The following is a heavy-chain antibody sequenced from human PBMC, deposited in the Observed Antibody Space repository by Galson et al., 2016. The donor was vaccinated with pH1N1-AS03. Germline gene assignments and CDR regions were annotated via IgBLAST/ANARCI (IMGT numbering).Heavy chain of an antibody. D-gene: IGHD6-13*01. CDR1: GFTFRNYA. V-gene: IGHV3-23*01. CDR3: ANGRGSWYGPYNWFDP. CDR2: ISGDGSVT. J-gene: IGHJ5*02. Sequence: SLRLSCAASGFTFRNYAMSWVRQAPGKGLEWVSAISGDGSVTHYADSVKGRFTISRDKSKSTLYLQMSSMRAEDTAVYYCANGRGSWYGPYNWFDPWGQGTLVAVSS.